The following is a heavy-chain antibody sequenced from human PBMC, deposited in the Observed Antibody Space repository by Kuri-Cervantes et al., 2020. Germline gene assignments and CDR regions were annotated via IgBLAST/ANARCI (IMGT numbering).Heavy chain of an antibody. V-gene: IGHV1-3*01. Sequence: ASVKVSCKASGYTFTSYAMHWVRQAPGQRLEWMGWINAGNGNTKYSQKFQGRVTITRDTSASTAYMELSSLRSEDTAVYYCARPYELRYFDWPPMDVWGQGTTVTVSS. CDR2: INAGNGNT. D-gene: IGHD3-9*01. CDR3: ARPYELRYFDWPPMDV. CDR1: GYTFTSYA. J-gene: IGHJ6*02.